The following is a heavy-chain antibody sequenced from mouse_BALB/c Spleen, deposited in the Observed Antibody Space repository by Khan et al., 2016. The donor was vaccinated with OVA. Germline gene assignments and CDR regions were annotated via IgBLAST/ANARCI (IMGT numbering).Heavy chain of an antibody. J-gene: IGHJ3*01. CDR1: GYTFTDFL. CDR3: ARAGYGGFAY. Sequence: QVQLQQSGPDLVKPGASVKMSCKASGYTFTDFLISWVKQRPGQGLEWIGEIYPGSGYTYYNEKFRGKAILTSDKSSNTAYMQLNSLTSEESAVYFCARAGYGGFAYWGQGALVTVSA. V-gene: IGHV1-77*01. CDR2: IYPGSGYT. D-gene: IGHD3-2*02.